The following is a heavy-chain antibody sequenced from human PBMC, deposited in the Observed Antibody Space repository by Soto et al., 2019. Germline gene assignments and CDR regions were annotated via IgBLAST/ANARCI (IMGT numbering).Heavy chain of an antibody. V-gene: IGHV3-21*01. D-gene: IGHD2-2*01. CDR1: GFTFSSYS. Sequence: GGSLRLSCAASGFTFSSYSMNWVRQAPGKGLEWVSSISSSGSYIYYADSVKGRFTISRDNAKNSLYLQMNSLRAEDTAVYYCARESHYCSSTSCYNWFDPWGQGTLVTVSS. J-gene: IGHJ5*02. CDR2: ISSSGSYI. CDR3: ARESHYCSSTSCYNWFDP.